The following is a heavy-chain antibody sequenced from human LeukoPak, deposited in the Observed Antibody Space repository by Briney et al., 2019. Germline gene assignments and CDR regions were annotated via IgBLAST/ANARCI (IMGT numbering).Heavy chain of an antibody. CDR2: INHSGGT. V-gene: IGHV4-34*01. CDR3: ARGGGEAPSS. Sequence: SSETLSLTCAVYGGSFSGYYWSWIRQPPGKGLEWIGEINHSGGTDYSPSLKSRVTISTDTSKNQFSLKLSSVTAADTAVYFCARGGGEAPSSWGQGNLVTVSS. D-gene: IGHD2-21*01. CDR1: GGSFSGYY. J-gene: IGHJ4*02.